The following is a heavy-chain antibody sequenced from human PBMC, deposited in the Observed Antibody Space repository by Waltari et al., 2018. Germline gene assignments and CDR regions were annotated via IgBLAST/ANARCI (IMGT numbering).Heavy chain of an antibody. V-gene: IGHV4-59*11. J-gene: IGHJ6*02. CDR2: IYYSGST. D-gene: IGHD1-1*01. Sequence: QVQLQESGPGLVKPSETLSLTCTVSGGSISSHYWSWIRQPPGKGREWIGYIYYSGSTNYNPSLKSRVTISVDTSKNQFSLKLSSVTAADTAVYYCARVEAWDDIYYYGMDVWGQGTTVTVSS. CDR3: ARVEAWDDIYYYGMDV. CDR1: GGSISSHY.